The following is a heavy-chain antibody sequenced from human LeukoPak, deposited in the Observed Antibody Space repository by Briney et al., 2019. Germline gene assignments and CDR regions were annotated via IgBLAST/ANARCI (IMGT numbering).Heavy chain of an antibody. CDR3: AKDVKGSGWSTDY. V-gene: IGHV3-23*01. CDR1: GFTFNNYA. CDR2: ITDDDGRT. Sequence: GGSLRLSRASSGFTFNNYAMNWVRQAPGKGREGVSAITDDDGRTYCADSVRGRFTISRDNSKNTLYLQMNSLRAEDTAIYYCAKDVKGSGWSTDYWGEGTLVTVSS. J-gene: IGHJ4*02. D-gene: IGHD6-19*01.